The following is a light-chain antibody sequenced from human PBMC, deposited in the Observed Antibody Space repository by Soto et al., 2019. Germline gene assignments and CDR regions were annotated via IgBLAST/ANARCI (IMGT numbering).Light chain of an antibody. V-gene: IGKV1-5*01. CDR2: DAS. Sequence: DIQMTQSPSTLSASVGDRVTITCRASQSISSWLAWYQQKPGKAPKLLIYDASSLESGVPSRFSGRGSGTEFTLTISSLQPDDFATYYCQQYNSYPGTFGQGTKLEIK. CDR1: QSISSW. J-gene: IGKJ2*02. CDR3: QQYNSYPGT.